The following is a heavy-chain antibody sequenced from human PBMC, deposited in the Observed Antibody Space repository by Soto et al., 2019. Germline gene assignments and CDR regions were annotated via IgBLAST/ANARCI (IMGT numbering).Heavy chain of an antibody. V-gene: IGHV3-23*01. J-gene: IGHJ4*02. CDR3: AKGDQERQWVFLHN. D-gene: IGHD2-21*01. CDR1: GFTLVIYA. CDR2: IRGNGGET. Sequence: EVQVLESGGGLVQPGGSLRLSLVPSGFTLVIYAMTGFARPPGKGWGWVSAIRGNGGETFYADSVKGRFTISRDNSKNTLYLQMNSLRAEDTAVYHCAKGDQERQWVFLHNWGQGTLVTVSS.